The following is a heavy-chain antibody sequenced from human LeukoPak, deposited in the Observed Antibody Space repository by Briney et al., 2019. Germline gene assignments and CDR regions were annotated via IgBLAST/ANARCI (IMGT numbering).Heavy chain of an antibody. J-gene: IGHJ4*02. D-gene: IGHD2-21*02. CDR3: AKGEEAYCGGDCYGDY. CDR1: GFTFSSYG. CDR2: ISGSGGST. Sequence: GGSLRLSCAASGFTFSSYGMSWVRQAPGKGLEWVSAISGSGGSTYYADSVKGRFTISRDNSKNTLYLQMNSLRAEDTAVYYCAKGEEAYCGGDCYGDYWGQGTLVTVSS. V-gene: IGHV3-23*01.